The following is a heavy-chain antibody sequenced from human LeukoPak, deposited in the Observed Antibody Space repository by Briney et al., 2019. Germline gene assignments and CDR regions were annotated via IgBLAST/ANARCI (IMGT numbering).Heavy chain of an antibody. V-gene: IGHV4-39*07. CDR3: ASSVLRYFDWLLNGDEYFQH. J-gene: IGHJ1*01. D-gene: IGHD3-9*01. Sequence: PSVTLSFTCIVPGSSISSSSYYWRWIRHPPTKRPNQPATIHSTGSIYYNPSLNSQVTISVDTSKNQFSLKLSSVTAADTAVYYCASSVLRYFDWLLNGDEYFQHWGQGTLVTVSS. CDR2: IHSTGSI. CDR1: GSSISSSSYY.